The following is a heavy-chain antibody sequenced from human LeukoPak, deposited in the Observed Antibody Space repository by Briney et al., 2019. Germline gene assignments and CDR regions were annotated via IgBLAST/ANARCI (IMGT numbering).Heavy chain of an antibody. CDR3: ARGGLVVPAAMRIRLSYFDY. V-gene: IGHV4-34*01. CDR1: GGSFSGYY. D-gene: IGHD2-2*01. Sequence: SETLSLTCAVYGGSFSGYYWSWIRQPPGKGLEWIWEINHSGSNNYNPSLKSRVTISVDTSKNQFSLKLSSVTAADTAVYYCARGGLVVPAAMRIRLSYFDYWGQGTLVTVSS. CDR2: INHSGSN. J-gene: IGHJ4*02.